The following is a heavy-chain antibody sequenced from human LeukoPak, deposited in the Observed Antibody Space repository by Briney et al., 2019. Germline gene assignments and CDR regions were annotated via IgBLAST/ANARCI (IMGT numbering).Heavy chain of an antibody. J-gene: IGHJ3*02. CDR3: GADSMPRGVFSYAFDI. CDR2: IVVGSGDT. Sequence: ETPVKVSCKASGFTFTSPAVQWVRQARGQRLEWIGWIVVGSGDTNSAQKFQERVTITRDMSTRTAYMELSSLRSEDTAVYYCGADSMPRGVFSYAFDIWGQGTMVTVSS. CDR1: GFTFTSPA. V-gene: IGHV1-58*01. D-gene: IGHD3-10*01.